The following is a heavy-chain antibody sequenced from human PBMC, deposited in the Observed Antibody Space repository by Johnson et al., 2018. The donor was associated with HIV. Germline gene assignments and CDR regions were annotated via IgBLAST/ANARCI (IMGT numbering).Heavy chain of an antibody. Sequence: VQLVESGGGLIQPGGSLRLSCAASGFSVSSNYMSWVRQAPGKGLEWVSVIYSGGSTYFAYCVTGRFTISRDNSKNTLSLKMNSLRDEDTAVYYCVRTSCTGARCLRYDPFDVWGQGTMVTVSS. CDR2: IYSGGST. CDR1: GFSVSSNY. D-gene: IGHD3-16*01. V-gene: IGHV3-53*01. J-gene: IGHJ3*01. CDR3: VRTSCTGARCLRYDPFDV.